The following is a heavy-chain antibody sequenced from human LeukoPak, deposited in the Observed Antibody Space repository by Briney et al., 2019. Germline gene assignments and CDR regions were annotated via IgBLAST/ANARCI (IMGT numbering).Heavy chain of an antibody. Sequence: GRSLRLSCAASGFTFSSYAMHWVRQAPGKGLEWVAVISYDGSNKYYADSVKGRFTISRDNSKNTLYLQMNSLRAEDTAVYYCARDLRSDGFSDYWGQGTLVTVSS. CDR2: ISYDGSNK. V-gene: IGHV3-30*04. CDR1: GFTFSSYA. D-gene: IGHD3-3*01. J-gene: IGHJ4*02. CDR3: ARDLRSDGFSDY.